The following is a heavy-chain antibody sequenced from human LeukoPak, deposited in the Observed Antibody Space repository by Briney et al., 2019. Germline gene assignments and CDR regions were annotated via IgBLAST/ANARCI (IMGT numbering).Heavy chain of an antibody. CDR2: INHSGSN. J-gene: IGHJ3*02. D-gene: IGHD1-26*01. Sequence: SESLSLTCAVYGVSFSDYYLSWVRQPPGKGLEWVGEINHSGSNNYNPSLKSRVTISVDTSKSQFSLKLSSVTAADTAVYYCAREPWELLLDHAFDIWGQGTMVTVSS. V-gene: IGHV4-34*01. CDR1: GVSFSDYY. CDR3: AREPWELLLDHAFDI.